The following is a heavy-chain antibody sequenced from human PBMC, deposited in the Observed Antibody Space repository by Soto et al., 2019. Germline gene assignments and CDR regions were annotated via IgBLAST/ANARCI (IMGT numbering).Heavy chain of an antibody. CDR1: GFSFWSYA. CDR2: ISGSDGRT. CDR3: ARWSYLDY. D-gene: IGHD3-3*01. J-gene: IGHJ4*02. Sequence: CMRLSCAACGFSFWSYALGWARKDTGKGLEWVSTISGSDGRTFYADSVKGRFSISRDTSQSTLYLQMNSLRADDTAMYYCARWSYLDYWGQGTRVTVSS. V-gene: IGHV3-23*01.